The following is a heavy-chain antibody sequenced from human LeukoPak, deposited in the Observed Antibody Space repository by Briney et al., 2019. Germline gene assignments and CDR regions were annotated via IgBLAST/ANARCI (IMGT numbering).Heavy chain of an antibody. CDR3: ESLEGYYYDSSGTDAFDI. J-gene: IGHJ3*02. Sequence: GASVKVSCKASGYTFTSYGISWVRQAPGQGLEWMGWISAYNGNTNYAQKLQGRVTMTTDTSTSTAYMELRSLRSDDTAVYYCESLEGYYYDSSGTDAFDIWGQGTMVTVSS. CDR1: GYTFTSYG. D-gene: IGHD3-22*01. CDR2: ISAYNGNT. V-gene: IGHV1-18*01.